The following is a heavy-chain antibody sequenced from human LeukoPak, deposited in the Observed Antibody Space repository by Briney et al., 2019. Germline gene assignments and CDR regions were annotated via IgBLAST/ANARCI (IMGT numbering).Heavy chain of an antibody. V-gene: IGHV3-7*01. D-gene: IGHD3-22*01. Sequence: PGGSLRLSCTASGFTFSNYWMTWVRQAPGKGLEWVANIRQDGSEKYFVDSVKGRFTISRDNGKNSLYLQMNSLRAEDTAVYYCARGYDSSGWAYWGQGTLVTASS. CDR2: IRQDGSEK. CDR3: ARGYDSSGWAY. CDR1: GFTFSNYW. J-gene: IGHJ4*02.